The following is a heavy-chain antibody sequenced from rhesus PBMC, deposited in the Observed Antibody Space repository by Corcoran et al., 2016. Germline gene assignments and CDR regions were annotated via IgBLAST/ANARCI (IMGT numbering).Heavy chain of an antibody. D-gene: IGHD4-23*01. Sequence: QVQLQQWGEGLVKPSETLSLTCAVYGGSIRGYYYWSWLRQPPGKGVEWTGYIYGDNANTNYNPSLKNRVTISKDTSKNQFSLKLSSVTAADTAVYYCARGEYSNYVHYGLDSWGQGVVVTVSS. CDR2: IYGDNANT. CDR3: ARGEYSNYVHYGLDS. CDR1: GGSIRGYYY. J-gene: IGHJ6*01. V-gene: IGHV4-73*01.